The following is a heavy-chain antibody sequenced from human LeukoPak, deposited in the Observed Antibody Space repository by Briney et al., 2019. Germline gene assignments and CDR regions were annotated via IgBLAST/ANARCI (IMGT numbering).Heavy chain of an antibody. D-gene: IGHD6-13*01. V-gene: IGHV3-21*04. CDR2: ISGSSSYI. CDR1: GFTFSSYS. Sequence: GGSLRLSCAASGFTFSSYSMNWVRQAPGKGLEWVSAISGSSSYIYYADSVKGRFTISRDTSKNTLYLQMNNLRADDTAMYYCARDLMGTTWSKNDYWGQGALVTISS. J-gene: IGHJ4*02. CDR3: ARDLMGTTWSKNDY.